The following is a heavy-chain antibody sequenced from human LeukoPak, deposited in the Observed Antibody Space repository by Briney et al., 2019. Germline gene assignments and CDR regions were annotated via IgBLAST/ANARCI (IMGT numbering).Heavy chain of an antibody. J-gene: IGHJ4*02. V-gene: IGHV3-23*01. Sequence: GGTLRLSCAASGFIFTNYAMKWVRQPPGKGLEWISTISGGGDTTYYANSVKGRFTISRENSKNTVYLQMNSLRAEDTAVYYCASEKASTRGWHVADWGQGTLVTVSS. CDR3: ASEKASTRGWHVAD. CDR2: ISGGGDTT. D-gene: IGHD5-24*01. CDR1: GFIFTNYA.